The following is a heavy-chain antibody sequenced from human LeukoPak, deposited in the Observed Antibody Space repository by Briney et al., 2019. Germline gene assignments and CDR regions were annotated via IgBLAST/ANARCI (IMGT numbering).Heavy chain of an antibody. CDR1: GVTFSSYA. CDR2: ISYDGSNK. D-gene: IGHD2-2*02. CDR3: ARDRAEYCSSTSCYTGSYFDY. Sequence: GSLRLSCAASGVTFSSYAMHWVRQAPGKGLEWVAVISYDGSNKYYADSVKGRFTISRDNSKNTLYLQMNSLRAEDTAVYYCARDRAEYCSSTSCYTGSYFDYWGQGTLVTVSS. J-gene: IGHJ4*02. V-gene: IGHV3-30-3*01.